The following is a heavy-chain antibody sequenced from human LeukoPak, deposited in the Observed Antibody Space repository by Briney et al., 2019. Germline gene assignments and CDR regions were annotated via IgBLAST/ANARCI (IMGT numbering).Heavy chain of an antibody. CDR2: INPSGGST. Sequence: ASVKVSCKASGYTFTGYYMHWVRQAPGQGLEWMGIINPSGGSTSYAQKFQGRVTMTRDTSTSTVYMELSSLRSEDTAVYYCARDRTPPITIFGVVAYYFDYWGQGTLVTVSS. CDR1: GYTFTGYY. J-gene: IGHJ4*02. D-gene: IGHD3-3*01. CDR3: ARDRTPPITIFGVVAYYFDY. V-gene: IGHV1-46*01.